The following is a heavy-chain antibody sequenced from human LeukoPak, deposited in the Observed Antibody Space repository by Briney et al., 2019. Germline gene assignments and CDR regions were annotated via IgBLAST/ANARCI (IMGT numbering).Heavy chain of an antibody. CDR1: GFTFSSYA. Sequence: PGGSLRLSCAASGFTFSSYAMSWVRQAPGKGLEWVSAISGSGGSTYYADSVKGRFTISRDNSKNTLYLQMNSLRAEDTAVYYCAKWDYVWGSYRSYFDYWGQGTLVTVSS. CDR2: ISGSGGST. J-gene: IGHJ4*02. D-gene: IGHD3-16*02. CDR3: AKWDYVWGSYRSYFDY. V-gene: IGHV3-23*01.